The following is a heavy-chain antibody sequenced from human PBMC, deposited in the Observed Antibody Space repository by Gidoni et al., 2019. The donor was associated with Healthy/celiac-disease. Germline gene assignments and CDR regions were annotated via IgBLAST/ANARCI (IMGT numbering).Heavy chain of an antibody. CDR3: ASNRGRYCSSTSCYRYYGMDV. D-gene: IGHD2-2*02. CDR1: GGAISSYY. Sequence: QVQLQESGPGLVKPSETLSLTCTVSGGAISSYYWSWIRQPAGKGLEWIGRIYTSGGTNYNPSLKSRVTMSVDTSKNQFSLKLSSVTAADTAVYYCASNRGRYCSSTSCYRYYGMDVWGQGTTVTVSS. J-gene: IGHJ6*02. V-gene: IGHV4-4*07. CDR2: IYTSGGT.